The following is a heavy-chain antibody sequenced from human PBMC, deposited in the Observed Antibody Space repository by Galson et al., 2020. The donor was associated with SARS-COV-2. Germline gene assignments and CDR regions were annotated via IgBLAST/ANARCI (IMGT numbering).Heavy chain of an antibody. CDR3: VRDVVRGFNRREAFFDY. V-gene: IGHV4-31*03. CDR1: GGSISSGGYY. CDR2: IYYSGST. Sequence: ETSETLSLTCTVSGGSISSGGYYWNWIRQHPGKGLEWVGYIYYSGSTYYTYYNPSLKSRLTISMDTSKNQFSLDLSSVTAADTAVYYCVRDVVRGFNRREAFFDYWGQGTLVTVAS. D-gene: IGHD3-10*01. J-gene: IGHJ4*02.